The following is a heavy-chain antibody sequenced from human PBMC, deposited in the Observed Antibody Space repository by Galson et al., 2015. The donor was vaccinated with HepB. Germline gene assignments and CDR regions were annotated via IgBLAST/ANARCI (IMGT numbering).Heavy chain of an antibody. J-gene: IGHJ4*02. CDR2: ISAYNGNT. D-gene: IGHD3-10*01. Sequence: SVKVSCKASGYTLTSYGISWVRQAPGQGLEWMGWISAYNGNTNYAQKLQGRVTMTTDTSTSTAYMELRSLRSDDTAVYYCARVLLWFGELSPAFDYWGQGTLVTVSS. V-gene: IGHV1-18*01. CDR3: ARVLLWFGELSPAFDY. CDR1: GYTLTSYG.